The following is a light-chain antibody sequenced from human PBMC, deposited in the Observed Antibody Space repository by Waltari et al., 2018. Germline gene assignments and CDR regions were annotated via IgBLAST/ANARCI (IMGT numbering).Light chain of an antibody. CDR2: DNN. J-gene: IGLJ3*02. CDR3: ATWDSRLSVVV. Sequence: QSVLTQPPSVSAAPGQRVTISFSGGSSNIGNNDVSWYQQFPGTAPKLLITDNNKRPFGIPDRFSGSKSGTSATLGITGLQTGDEADYYCATWDSRLSVVVFGGGTKVTVL. CDR1: SSNIGNND. V-gene: IGLV1-51*01.